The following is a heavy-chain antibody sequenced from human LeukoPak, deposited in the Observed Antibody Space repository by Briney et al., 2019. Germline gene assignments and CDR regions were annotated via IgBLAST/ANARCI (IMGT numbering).Heavy chain of an antibody. CDR3: ASSSIRYYFDY. Sequence: GASVKDSCKASGYTFTSYYMHWVRQAPGQGLEWMGIINPSGGSTSYAQKFQGRVTMTRDTSTSTVYMELSSLRSEDTAVYYCASSSIRYYFDYWGQGTLVTVSS. CDR2: INPSGGST. CDR1: GYTFTSYY. J-gene: IGHJ4*02. D-gene: IGHD4-17*01. V-gene: IGHV1-46*01.